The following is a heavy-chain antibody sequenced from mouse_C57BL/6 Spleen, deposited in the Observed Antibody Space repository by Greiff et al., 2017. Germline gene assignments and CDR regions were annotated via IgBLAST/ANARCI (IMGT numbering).Heavy chain of an antibody. J-gene: IGHJ4*01. CDR1: GFTFSDYG. CDR2: ISSGSSTI. D-gene: IGHD1-1*01. V-gene: IGHV5-17*01. Sequence: VQLKESGGGLVKPGGSLKLSCAASGFTFSDYGMHWVRQAPEKGLEWVAYISSGSSTIYYADTVKGRFTISRDNAKNTLFLQMTSLRSEDTAMYYCARPITTGVAKVYAMDYWGQGTSVTVSS. CDR3: ARPITTGVAKVYAMDY.